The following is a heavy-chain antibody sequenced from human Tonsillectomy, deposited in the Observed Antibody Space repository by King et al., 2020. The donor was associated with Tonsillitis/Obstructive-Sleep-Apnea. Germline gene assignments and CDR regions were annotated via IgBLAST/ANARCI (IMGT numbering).Heavy chain of an antibody. CDR2: IKSKKDGGTT. CDR1: GFNFNNAW. J-gene: IGHJ4*02. CDR3: STDWSLDPDY. D-gene: IGHD3-3*01. Sequence: VQLVESGGGLVKPGGSLRLSCVASGFNFNNAWMSWVRQAPGKGLEWVGRIKSKKDGGTTDYAAPVKGRFTISRDDSINTMYLLLDSLKIEDTAVYYCSTDWSLDPDYWGQGPLVSVSS. V-gene: IGHV3-15*01.